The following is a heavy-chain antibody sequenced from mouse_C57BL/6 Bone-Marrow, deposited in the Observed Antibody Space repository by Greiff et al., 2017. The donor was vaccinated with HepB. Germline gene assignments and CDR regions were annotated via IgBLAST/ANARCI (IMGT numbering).Heavy chain of an antibody. CDR1: GFTFSDYY. J-gene: IGHJ2*01. Sequence: EVQLQESEGGLVQPGRSMKLSCTASGFTFSDYYMAWVRQVPEKGLEWVANINYDGSSTYYLDSLKSRFIISRDNAKNILYLQMSSLKSEDTATYYCARDTGDYWGQGTTLTVSS. D-gene: IGHD1-1*01. V-gene: IGHV5-16*01. CDR3: ARDTGDY. CDR2: INYDGSST.